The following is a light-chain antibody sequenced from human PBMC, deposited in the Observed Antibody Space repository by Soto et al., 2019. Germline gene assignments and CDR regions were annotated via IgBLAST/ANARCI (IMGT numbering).Light chain of an antibody. J-gene: IGLJ1*01. CDR1: SSDVGGYNS. Sequence: QAVVTQPASVSGSPGQSITISCTGSSSDVGGYNSVSWYQQHPGKAPKLMIYDVSNRPSGVSNRSSGSKSGNTASLTISGLQAEDEADYYCSSYTSTSTPFVFGTGTKVTVL. CDR2: DVS. V-gene: IGLV2-14*01. CDR3: SSYTSTSTPFV.